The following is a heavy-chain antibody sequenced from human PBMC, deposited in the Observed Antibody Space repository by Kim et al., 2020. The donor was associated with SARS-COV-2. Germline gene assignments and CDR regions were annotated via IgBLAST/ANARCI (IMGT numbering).Heavy chain of an antibody. D-gene: IGHD2-15*01. CDR1: GGTFSSYA. CDR3: ARERRTVVTLDYYYYYGMDV. J-gene: IGHJ6*02. V-gene: IGHV1-69*13. Sequence: SVKVSCKASGGTFSSYAISWVRQAPGQGLEWMGGIIPIFGTANYAQKFQGRVTITADESTSTAYMELSSLRSEDTAVYYCARERRTVVTLDYYYYYGMDVWGQGTTVTVSS. CDR2: IIPIFGTA.